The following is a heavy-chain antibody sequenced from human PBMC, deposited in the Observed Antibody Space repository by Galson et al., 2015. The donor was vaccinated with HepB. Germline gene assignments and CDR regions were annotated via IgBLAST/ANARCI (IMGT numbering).Heavy chain of an antibody. CDR3: ARVRSGFWTSYLSDDFDL. CDR2: LHPSSDSA. J-gene: IGHJ3*01. CDR1: GYTFTNYD. Sequence: SVKVSCKASGYTFTNYDIDWVRQAPGQGLEWMGWLHPSSDSAGYPQKFQGRVTFTMDTSINTVYMYLGSLRSDDTAVYYCARVRSGFWTSYLSDDFDLWGQGTMITVAS. V-gene: IGHV1-8*01. D-gene: IGHD3-16*02.